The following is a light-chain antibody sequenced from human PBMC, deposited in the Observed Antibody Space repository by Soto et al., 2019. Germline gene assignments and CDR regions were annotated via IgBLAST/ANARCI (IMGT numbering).Light chain of an antibody. V-gene: IGKV3-20*01. CDR1: QSVSSNY. Sequence: EIVLTQSPGALSVSPGERVTLSCRASQSVSSNYIAWYQQRPGQAPRLLVFGASYRATGIPDRFSGSGSGTDFTLTISRLEPEDFAVYYCQQYSNSPPEFTFGPGTKVDIK. CDR2: GAS. CDR3: QQYSNSPPEFT. J-gene: IGKJ3*01.